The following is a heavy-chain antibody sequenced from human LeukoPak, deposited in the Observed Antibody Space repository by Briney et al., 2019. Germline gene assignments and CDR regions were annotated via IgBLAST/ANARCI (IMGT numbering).Heavy chain of an antibody. CDR1: GFTFSSYA. Sequence: GGSLRLSCAASGFTFSSYAMHWVRQAPGKGLEYVSAISSNGGSTYYANSVKGRFTISRDNSKNTLYLQMGSLRAEDMAVYYCARDYGVVAAPLDYWGQGTLVTVSS. D-gene: IGHD2-15*01. CDR3: ARDYGVVAAPLDY. J-gene: IGHJ4*02. CDR2: ISSNGGST. V-gene: IGHV3-64*01.